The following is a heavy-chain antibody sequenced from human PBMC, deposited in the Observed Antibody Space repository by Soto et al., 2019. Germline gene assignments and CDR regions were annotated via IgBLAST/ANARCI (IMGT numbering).Heavy chain of an antibody. J-gene: IGHJ6*02. CDR2: ISGSDHST. CDR3: VRENYYYGMDV. Sequence: GGSLRLSCGASGFTFSSYAMSWVRQAPGKGLEWVSDISGSDHSTYYTDSVKGRLTISRDNSKNTLYLQMNSLRAEDRAVYYCVRENYYYGMDVWGQGTAVTVSS. CDR1: GFTFSSYA. V-gene: IGHV3-23*01.